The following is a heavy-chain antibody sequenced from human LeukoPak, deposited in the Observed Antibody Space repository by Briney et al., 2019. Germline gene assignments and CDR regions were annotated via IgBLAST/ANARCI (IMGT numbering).Heavy chain of an antibody. CDR1: GFTFRTTW. CDR3: AKGIEGATDY. V-gene: IGHV3-74*01. J-gene: IGHJ4*02. CDR2: MNSDGADT. D-gene: IGHD1-26*01. Sequence: GGSLRLSCVASGFTFRTTWMHWVRQAPGKGLVWVSRMNSDGADTTYADSVKGRLTMSRDNAENTLYLEMDSLRAEDTAVYYCAKGIEGATDYWGQGTLVTVSS.